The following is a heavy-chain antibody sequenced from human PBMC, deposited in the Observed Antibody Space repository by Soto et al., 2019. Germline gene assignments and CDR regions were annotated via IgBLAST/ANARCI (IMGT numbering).Heavy chain of an antibody. D-gene: IGHD2-2*01. CDR3: ARDLGYCRSRTCQREWFAP. CDR2: VSGDNGNT. V-gene: IGHV1-18*01. J-gene: IGHJ5*02. Sequence: QVPLVQSGAEVKKPGTSVKVSCTASGYTFSSHGISWVRQAPGQGLQWIGWVSGDNGNTNYAQSLQGRVTMATDTSTNTGYMELRSLRSDDTAVYYCARDLGYCRSRTCQREWFAPWGQGTLVIVSS. CDR1: GYTFSSHG.